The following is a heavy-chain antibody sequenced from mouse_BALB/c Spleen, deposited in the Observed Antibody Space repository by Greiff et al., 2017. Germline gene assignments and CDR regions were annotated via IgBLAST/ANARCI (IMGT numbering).Heavy chain of an antibody. CDR1: GFSLTSYG. D-gene: IGHD1-1*01. CDR3: ARGRGSSHYYAMDY. Sequence: VKLVESGPGLVQPSQSLSITCTVSGFSLTSYGVHWVRQSPGKGLEWLGVIWSGGSTDYNAAFISRLSISKDNSKSQVFFKMNSLQADDTAIYYCARGRGSSHYYAMDYWGQGTSVTVSS. J-gene: IGHJ4*01. CDR2: IWSGGST. V-gene: IGHV2-4-1*01.